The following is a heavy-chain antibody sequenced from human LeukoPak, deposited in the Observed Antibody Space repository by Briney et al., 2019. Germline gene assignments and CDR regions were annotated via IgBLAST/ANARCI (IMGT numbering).Heavy chain of an antibody. J-gene: IGHJ5*02. V-gene: IGHV1-2*02. D-gene: IGHD4-11*01. Sequence: GASVKVSCKASGYTFIGYYMHWVRQAPGQGLEWMGWINPNSGGTNYAQKFQGRVTMTRDTSISTAYMELSRLRSDDTAVYYCASGFYSNYVLNWFDPWGQGTLVTVSS. CDR3: ASGFYSNYVLNWFDP. CDR1: GYTFIGYY. CDR2: INPNSGGT.